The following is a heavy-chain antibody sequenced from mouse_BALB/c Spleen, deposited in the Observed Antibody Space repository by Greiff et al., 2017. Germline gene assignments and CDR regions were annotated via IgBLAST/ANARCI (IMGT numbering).Heavy chain of an antibody. V-gene: IGHV7-3*02. CDR1: GFTFTDYY. J-gene: IGHJ4*01. D-gene: IGHD2-4*01. CDR3: ARRLSTMITTGAMDY. CDR2: IRNKANGYTT. Sequence: EVKLVESGGGLVQPGGSLRLSCATSGFTFTDYYMSWVRQPPGKALEWLGFIRNKANGYTTEYSASVKGRFTISRDNSQSILYLQMNTLRAEDSATYYCARRLSTMITTGAMDYWGQGTSVTVSS.